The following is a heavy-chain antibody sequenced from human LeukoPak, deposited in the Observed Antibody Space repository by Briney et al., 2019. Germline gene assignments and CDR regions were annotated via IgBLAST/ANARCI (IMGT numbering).Heavy chain of an antibody. CDR3: ARGRPDTSVPRTYYMDV. J-gene: IGHJ6*03. V-gene: IGHV1-8*01. D-gene: IGHD5-18*01. CDR2: MSPNSGNT. CDR1: GYTFTSFD. Sequence: ASVKVSCKASGYTFTSFDIFWVRQATGQGLEWMGWMSPNSGNTGSAQKFQDRVTFTRDTSISTSFMELSSLRSEDTAIYYCARGRPDTSVPRTYYMDVWGKGTTVTVSS.